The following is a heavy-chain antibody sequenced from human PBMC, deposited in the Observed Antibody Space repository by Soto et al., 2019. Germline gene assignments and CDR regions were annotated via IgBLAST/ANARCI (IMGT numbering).Heavy chain of an antibody. Sequence: LSLTCTVSGGSISSYYWSWIRQPPGKGLEWIGYIYYSGSTNYNPSLKSRVTISVDTSKNQFSLKLSSVTAADTAVYYCARLTAYCSGASCCDAFDIWGQGTMVT. CDR1: GGSISSYY. D-gene: IGHD2-15*01. CDR2: IYYSGST. CDR3: ARLTAYCSGASCCDAFDI. V-gene: IGHV4-59*08. J-gene: IGHJ3*02.